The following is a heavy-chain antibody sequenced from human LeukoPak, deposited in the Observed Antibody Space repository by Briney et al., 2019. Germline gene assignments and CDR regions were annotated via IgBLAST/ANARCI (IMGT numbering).Heavy chain of an antibody. V-gene: IGHV4-34*01. CDR2: INHSGST. Sequence: SETLSLTCAVYGGSFSGYYWSWIRQPPGKGLEWIGEINHSGSTNYNPSLKSRVTISVDTSKNQFSLKPNSLTAADTAVYYCARYYYDSSGSHLDYAFDIWGQGTMVTVSS. CDR3: ARYYYDSSGSHLDYAFDI. CDR1: GGSFSGYY. J-gene: IGHJ3*02. D-gene: IGHD3-22*01.